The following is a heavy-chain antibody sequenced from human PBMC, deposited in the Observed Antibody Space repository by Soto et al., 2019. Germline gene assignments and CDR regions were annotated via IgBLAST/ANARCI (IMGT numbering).Heavy chain of an antibody. Sequence: SETLSLTCAVYGGSFSGYYWSWIRQPPGKGLEWIGEINHSGSTNYNPSLKSRVTISVDTSKNQFSLKLSSVTAADTAVYYCARGGDGMAKKVYYYYGMDVWGQGPTVTVSS. J-gene: IGHJ6*02. V-gene: IGHV4-34*01. CDR1: GGSFSGYY. D-gene: IGHD3-10*01. CDR3: ARGGDGMAKKVYYYYGMDV. CDR2: INHSGST.